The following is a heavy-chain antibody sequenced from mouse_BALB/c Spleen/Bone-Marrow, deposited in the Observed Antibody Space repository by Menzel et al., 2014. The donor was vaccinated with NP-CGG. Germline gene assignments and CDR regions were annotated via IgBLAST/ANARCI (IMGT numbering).Heavy chain of an antibody. V-gene: IGHV1-77*01. CDR3: ASRGEVRRHYYAMDY. CDR2: IYPGSGST. D-gene: IGHD2-14*01. CDR1: GYTFXDYV. Sequence: VQLVESGPELVKPGASVKMSCKASGYTFXDYVISWVRQSTGQGLEWIGEIYPGSGSTYYNEKFKGKATLTADKSSNTAYMQPSSLTSEDSAVYFCASRGEVRRHYYAMDYWGQGTSVTVSS. J-gene: IGHJ4*01.